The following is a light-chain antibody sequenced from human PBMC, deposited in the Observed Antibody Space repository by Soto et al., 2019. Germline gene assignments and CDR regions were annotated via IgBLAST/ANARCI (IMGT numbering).Light chain of an antibody. V-gene: IGLV1-47*01. J-gene: IGLJ3*02. CDR1: SSNIGSNY. CDR3: AACDDSLSDPWV. Sequence: QAVVTQPPSVSGTPGQRVTISCSGSSSNIGSNYVYWYQQLPGTAPKLLIYRNDQRPSGVPDRFSGSKSGTSASLAISGLRSEDEADYFCAACDDSLSDPWVFGGGTKLTVL. CDR2: RND.